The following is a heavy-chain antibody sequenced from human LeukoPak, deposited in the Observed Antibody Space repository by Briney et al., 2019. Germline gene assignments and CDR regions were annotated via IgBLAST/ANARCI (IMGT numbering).Heavy chain of an antibody. CDR3: VTRSGSYWYFDY. J-gene: IGHJ4*02. CDR1: GFPFSCYT. V-gene: IGHV3-48*04. Sequence: GGSLRLSCAASGFPFSCYTMNWVRQAPGKGLEGVSYISISSSTIFYADSVKGRFTISRDNAKNSVYLQMDSLRAEDTAMYYCVTRSGSYWYFDYWGQGTLVTVSS. CDR2: ISISSSTI. D-gene: IGHD1-26*01.